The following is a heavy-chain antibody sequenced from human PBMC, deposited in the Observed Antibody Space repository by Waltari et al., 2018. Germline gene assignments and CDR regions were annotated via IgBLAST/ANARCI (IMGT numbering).Heavy chain of an antibody. J-gene: IGHJ4*02. D-gene: IGHD3-3*01. CDR3: ARKPITIFGVDPTLEGDY. CDR2: IYHSGST. CDR1: GGSISSSNW. V-gene: IGHV4-4*02. Sequence: QVQLQESGPGLVKPSGTLSLTCAVSGGSISSSNWWSWVRQPPGKGLEWIGEIYHSGSTNYNPSLKSRVTISVDKSKNQFSLKLSSVTAADTAVYYCARKPITIFGVDPTLEGDYWGQGTLVTVSS.